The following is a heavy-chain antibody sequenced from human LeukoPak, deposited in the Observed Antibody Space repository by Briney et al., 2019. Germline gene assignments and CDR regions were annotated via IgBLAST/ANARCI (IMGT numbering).Heavy chain of an antibody. Sequence: GGSLRLSCAASGFTFSSYSIHWVRQAPGKGLEWVAVISSDGNNKYYADSVKDRFTISRDNSKNTLYLQMGSLRAEDMAVYYCARVGASNYFDYWGQGTLVTVSS. V-gene: IGHV3-30*14. CDR3: ARVGASNYFDY. J-gene: IGHJ4*02. CDR1: GFTFSSYS. CDR2: ISSDGNNK. D-gene: IGHD3-16*01.